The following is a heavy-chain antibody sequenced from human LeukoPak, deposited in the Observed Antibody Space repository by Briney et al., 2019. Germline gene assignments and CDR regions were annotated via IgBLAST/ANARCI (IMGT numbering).Heavy chain of an antibody. CDR2: IYTSGST. CDR1: GGSISSYY. V-gene: IGHV4-4*07. J-gene: IGHJ2*01. D-gene: IGHD5-12*01. CDR3: ARDFLPPHYTATIRPDWYFDL. Sequence: SETLSLTCTVSGGSISSYYWSWIRQPAGKGLEWIGRIYTSGSTNYNPSLKSRVTMSVDTSENQFSLKLSSVTAADTAVYYCARDFLPPHYTATIRPDWYFDLWGRGTLVTVSS.